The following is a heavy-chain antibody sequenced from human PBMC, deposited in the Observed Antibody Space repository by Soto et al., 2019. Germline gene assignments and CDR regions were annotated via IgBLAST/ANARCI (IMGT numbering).Heavy chain of an antibody. CDR3: AKYCTNGVCYDY. CDR2: ISGSGGST. D-gene: IGHD2-8*01. V-gene: IGHV3-23*01. Sequence: GGSLRLSCAASGFTVSSNYMSWVRQAPGKGLEWVSVISGSGGSTYYADSVKGRFTISRDNSKNTLYLQMNSLRAEDTAVYYCAKYCTNGVCYDYWGQGTLVTVSS. J-gene: IGHJ4*02. CDR1: GFTVSSNY.